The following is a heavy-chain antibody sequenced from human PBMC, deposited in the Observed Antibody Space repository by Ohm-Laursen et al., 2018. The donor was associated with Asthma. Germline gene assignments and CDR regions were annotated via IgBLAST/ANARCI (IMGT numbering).Heavy chain of an antibody. CDR3: ARAKVHWFDP. CDR1: GGSISSYY. Sequence: SDTLSLTCTVSGGSISSYYWGWIRQPPGKGLEWIGSIYYSGSTYYNPSLKSRVTISVDTSKNQFSLKLSSVTAADTAVYYCARAKVHWFDPWGQGTLVTVSS. D-gene: IGHD3-10*01. CDR2: IYYSGST. V-gene: IGHV4-39*07. J-gene: IGHJ5*02.